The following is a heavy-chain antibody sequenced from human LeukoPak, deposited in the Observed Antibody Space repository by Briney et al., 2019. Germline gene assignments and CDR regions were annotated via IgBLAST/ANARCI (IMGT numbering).Heavy chain of an antibody. CDR1: GGSISTYY. Sequence: SETLSLTCAVSGGSISTYYWSWIRQPPGKGLEWIGYIYYSGSTNYNPSLKSRVTISVDTSKNQFSLKLSSVTAADTAGYYCARDTFYGSGSYYNHGFDYWGQGTLVTVSS. CDR3: ARDTFYGSGSYYNHGFDY. CDR2: IYYSGST. J-gene: IGHJ4*02. D-gene: IGHD3-10*01. V-gene: IGHV4-59*12.